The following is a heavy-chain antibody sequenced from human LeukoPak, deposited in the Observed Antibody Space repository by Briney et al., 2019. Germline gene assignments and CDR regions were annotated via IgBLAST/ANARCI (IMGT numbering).Heavy chain of an antibody. CDR1: GFTFTTYA. CDR2: IRATAGST. D-gene: IGHD5-18*01. Sequence: PGGSLRLSCAGSGFTFTTYAMTWVRQAPGKGLEWVSTIRATAGSTYYADSVVGRFSISRDNSKNTLSLQMNSLRAEDTAVYYCAKGGYTSPFASWGQGTLVTVSS. J-gene: IGHJ4*02. CDR3: AKGGYTSPFAS. V-gene: IGHV3-23*01.